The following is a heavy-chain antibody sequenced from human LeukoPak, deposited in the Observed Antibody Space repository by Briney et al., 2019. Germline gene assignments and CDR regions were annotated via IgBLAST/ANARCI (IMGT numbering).Heavy chain of an antibody. CDR1: GDSVSSYY. J-gene: IGHJ4*02. CDR2: IYNSGTT. V-gene: IGHV4-59*02. CDR3: AGDSSSGDY. Sequence: PSETLSLTCTVSGDSVSSYYWSWIRQPPGKGLEWIGFIYNSGTTTYNPSLKSRVTMSVDTSKNQFSLKLSSVTAADTAVYYCAGDSSSGDYWGQGTLVTVSS. D-gene: IGHD6-6*01.